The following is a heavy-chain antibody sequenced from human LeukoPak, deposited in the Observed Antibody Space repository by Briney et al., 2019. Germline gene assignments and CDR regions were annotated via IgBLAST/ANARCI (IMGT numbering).Heavy chain of an antibody. CDR1: GFTFSSYA. Sequence: GGSLRLSCAASGFTFSSYAMHWVRQAPGKGLEWVAVISYDGSNKYYADSVKGRFTISRDNSKNTLYLQMNSLRAEDTAVYYCAKCNRYYYDSSGYSAADYWGQGTLVTVSS. D-gene: IGHD3-22*01. CDR2: ISYDGSNK. CDR3: AKCNRYYYDSSGYSAADY. V-gene: IGHV3-30-3*01. J-gene: IGHJ4*02.